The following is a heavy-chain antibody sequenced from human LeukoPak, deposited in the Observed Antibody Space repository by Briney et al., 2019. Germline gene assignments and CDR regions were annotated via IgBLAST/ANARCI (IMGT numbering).Heavy chain of an antibody. CDR2: ISYDGGSK. J-gene: IGHJ4*02. Sequence: GGSLRLSCAASGFIFNTAWMSWVRQAPGKGLEWVASISYDGGSKYYADSVKGRFTISRDTSKNTLYLQMNSLRAEDTAVYYCARGGYTFGYDDYWGQGTLVTVSS. V-gene: IGHV3-30*03. CDR1: GFIFNTAW. CDR3: ARGGYTFGYDDY. D-gene: IGHD5-18*01.